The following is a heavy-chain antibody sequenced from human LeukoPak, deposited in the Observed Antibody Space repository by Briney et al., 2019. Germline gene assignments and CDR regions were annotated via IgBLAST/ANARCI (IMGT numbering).Heavy chain of an antibody. D-gene: IGHD3-22*01. CDR2: ISGSGGST. CDR3: AKDLHYDSSGPLH. V-gene: IGHV3-23*01. J-gene: IGHJ4*02. Sequence: PGGSLRLSRAASGFTFSSYAMSWVRQAPGKGLEWVSAISGSGGSTYYADSVKGRFTISRDNSKNTLYLQMNSLRAEDTAVYYCAKDLHYDSSGPLHWGQGTLVTVSS. CDR1: GFTFSSYA.